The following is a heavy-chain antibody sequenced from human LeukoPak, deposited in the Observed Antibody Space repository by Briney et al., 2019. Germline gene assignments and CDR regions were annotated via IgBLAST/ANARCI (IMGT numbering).Heavy chain of an antibody. CDR1: GGSFSGYY. D-gene: IGHD3-22*01. CDR2: INHSGST. Sequence: SETLSLTCAVYGGSFSGYYWSWIRQPPGKGLEWIGEINHSGSTNYNPSLKSRVTISVDTSKNQFSLKLSSVTAADTAVYYCARVKRRITMIDAYNWLDPWGQGTLVTVSS. V-gene: IGHV4-34*01. J-gene: IGHJ5*02. CDR3: ARVKRRITMIDAYNWLDP.